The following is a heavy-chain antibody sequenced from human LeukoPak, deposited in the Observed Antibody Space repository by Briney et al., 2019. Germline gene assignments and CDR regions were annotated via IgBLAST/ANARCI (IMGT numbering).Heavy chain of an antibody. Sequence: GGSLRLSCAASGFTFSSYAMSWVRQAPGKGLEWVAFIRYDGSNKYYADSVKGRFTISRDNSKNTLYLQMNSLRAEDTAVYYCAKWGYDFVDVRGGRGVDYWGQGTLVTVSS. CDR1: GFTFSSYA. CDR2: IRYDGSNK. D-gene: IGHD5-12*01. J-gene: IGHJ4*02. V-gene: IGHV3-30*02. CDR3: AKWGYDFVDVRGGRGVDY.